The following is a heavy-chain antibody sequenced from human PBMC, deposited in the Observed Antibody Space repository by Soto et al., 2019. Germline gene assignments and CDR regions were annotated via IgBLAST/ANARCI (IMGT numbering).Heavy chain of an antibody. CDR1: GFTFSSYG. D-gene: IGHD3-9*01. CDR3: AREDYDILTGFYYYYMDV. J-gene: IGHJ6*03. V-gene: IGHV3-33*01. CDR2: IWYDGSNK. Sequence: GGSLRLSCAASGFTFSSYGMHWVRQAPGKGLEWVAVIWYDGSNKYYADSVKGRFTISRDNSKNTLYLQMNSLRAEDTAVYYCAREDYDILTGFYYYYMDVWGKGTTVTVSS.